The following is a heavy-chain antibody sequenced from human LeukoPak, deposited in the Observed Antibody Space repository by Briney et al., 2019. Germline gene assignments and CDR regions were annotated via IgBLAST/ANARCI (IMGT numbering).Heavy chain of an antibody. CDR3: ARVSSFDWLYYFDY. V-gene: IGHV1-2*02. CDR1: GYSFTGYY. D-gene: IGHD3-9*01. CDR2: INPNSGDT. J-gene: IGHJ4*02. Sequence: ASVTVSCKASGYSFTGYYIHWVRQAPGQGLECMGWINPNSGDTNYAQKFQGRVTMTRDTFISTAYMELSRLRSDDTAIYYCARVSSFDWLYYFDYWGQGTLVTVSS.